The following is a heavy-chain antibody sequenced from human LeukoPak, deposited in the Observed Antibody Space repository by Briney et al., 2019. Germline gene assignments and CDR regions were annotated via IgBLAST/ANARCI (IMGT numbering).Heavy chain of an antibody. D-gene: IGHD3-3*01. V-gene: IGHV1-8*03. J-gene: IGHJ3*02. CDR3: AREPHYDFWSGYRDAFDI. CDR2: MNPNSGNT. Sequence: ASVKVSCKASGYTFTSYDINWVRQATGQGLEWVGWMNPNSGNTGYAQKFQGRVTITRNTSISTAYMELSSLRSEDTAVYYCAREPHYDFWSGYRDAFDIWGQGTMVTVSS. CDR1: GYTFTSYD.